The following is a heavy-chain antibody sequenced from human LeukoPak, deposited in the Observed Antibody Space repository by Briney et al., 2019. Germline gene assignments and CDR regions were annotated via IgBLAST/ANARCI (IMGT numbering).Heavy chain of an antibody. Sequence: GGSLRLSCAASGFTFSSYEMNWVRQAPGKGLEWVSYISSNGSTIYYADSVKGRFTISRDNAKNSLYLQMNSLRAEDTAVYYCARDGVGRYYFDYWGQGTLVTVSS. V-gene: IGHV3-48*03. J-gene: IGHJ4*02. CDR2: ISSNGSTI. CDR3: ARDGVGRYYFDY. D-gene: IGHD3-10*01. CDR1: GFTFSSYE.